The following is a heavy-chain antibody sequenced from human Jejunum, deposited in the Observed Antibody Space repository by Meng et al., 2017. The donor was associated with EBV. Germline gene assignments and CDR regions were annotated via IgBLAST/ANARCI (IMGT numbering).Heavy chain of an antibody. CDR2: INSDGSKT. V-gene: IGHV3-74*01. CDR3: VRGPPPDT. CDR1: GFTLSSYW. J-gene: IGHJ5*02. Sequence: VQLVESGGGLVQPGDSLRLSLSDSGFTLSSYWMQWGRQAPGKGLVWVSRINSDGSKTNYADSVKGRFTISRDIAKNTLYLQLNSLRADDTAVYYCVRGPPPDTWGQETLVTVSS.